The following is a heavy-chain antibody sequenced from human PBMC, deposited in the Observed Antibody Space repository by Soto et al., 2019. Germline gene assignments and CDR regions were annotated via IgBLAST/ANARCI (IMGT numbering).Heavy chain of an antibody. CDR2: ITYDGSNK. J-gene: IGHJ6*02. D-gene: IGHD6-13*01. CDR3: AKGVAVAGTYFYYGMDV. V-gene: IGHV3-30*18. Sequence: PGGSLRLSCAASGFTFRSHGMHWVRQAPGKGLEWVGVITYDGSNKYYADSVKGRFTISRDNSKNTLYLEMNSLRAEDTAVYSCAKGVAVAGTYFYYGMDVWGQGTTVTVSS. CDR1: GFTFRSHG.